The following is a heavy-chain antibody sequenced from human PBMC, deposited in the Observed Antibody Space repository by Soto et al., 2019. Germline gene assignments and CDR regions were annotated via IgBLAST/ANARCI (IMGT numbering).Heavy chain of an antibody. V-gene: IGHV4-30-4*01. CDR3: ARERPDGARLDP. D-gene: IGHD6-6*01. CDR1: GGSISSGDYY. CDR2: IYYSGST. Sequence: QVQLQESGPGLVKPSQTLSLTCTVSGGSISSGDYYWSWIRQPPGKGLEWIGYIYYSGSTYYNPSLQRRVTISVDTSKHQFSLKLSSVTAADTAVYYCARERPDGARLDPWGQGTLVTVSS. J-gene: IGHJ5*02.